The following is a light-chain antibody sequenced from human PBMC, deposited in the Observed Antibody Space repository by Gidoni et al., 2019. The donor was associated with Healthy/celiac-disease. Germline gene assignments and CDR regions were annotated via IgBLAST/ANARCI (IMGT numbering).Light chain of an antibody. Sequence: GERATLSCRASQSVSSSYLAWYQQRPGQAPRLLIYGASSRATGIPDRFSGSGSGTDFTLTISRLEPEDFAVYYCQQYGSSPPLTFGGGTKVEIK. CDR1: QSVSSSY. CDR3: QQYGSSPPLT. V-gene: IGKV3-20*01. CDR2: GAS. J-gene: IGKJ4*01.